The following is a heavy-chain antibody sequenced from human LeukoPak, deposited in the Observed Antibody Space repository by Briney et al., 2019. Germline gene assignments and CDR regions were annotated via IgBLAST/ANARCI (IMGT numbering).Heavy chain of an antibody. CDR3: ARFMVRGVIITDLFDY. CDR1: GFTFGNYG. CDR2: ISSSSSYI. D-gene: IGHD3-10*01. V-gene: IGHV3-21*04. J-gene: IGHJ4*02. Sequence: GGSLRLSCAASGFTFGNYGMSWVRHAPGKGLEWVSSISSSSSYIYYADSVKGRFTISRDNAKNSLYLQMNSLRAEDTAVYYCARFMVRGVIITDLFDYWGQGTLVTVSS.